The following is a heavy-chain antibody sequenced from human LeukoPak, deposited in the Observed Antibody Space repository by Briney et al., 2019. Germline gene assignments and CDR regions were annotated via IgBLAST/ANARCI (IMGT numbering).Heavy chain of an antibody. D-gene: IGHD3-10*01. V-gene: IGHV3-7*01. CDR2: IKQDGSER. Sequence: PGGSLRLSCAASGFTFSGFSMSWVRQSPTKGLEWVANIKQDGSERYYVDSVKSRFTISRDNAKNSLSLQMNNLRVEDTAVYYCARAGSHWHYVYWGQGTVVTVSS. CDR3: ARAGSHWHYVY. CDR1: GFTFSGFS. J-gene: IGHJ4*02.